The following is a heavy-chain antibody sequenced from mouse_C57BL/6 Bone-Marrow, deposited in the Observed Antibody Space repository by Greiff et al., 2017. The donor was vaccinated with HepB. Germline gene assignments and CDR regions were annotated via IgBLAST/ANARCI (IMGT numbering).Heavy chain of an antibody. Sequence: EVQRVESGEGLVKPGGSLKLSCAASGFTFSSYAMSWVRQTPEKRLEWVAYISSGGDYIYYADTVKGRFTISRDNARNTLYLQMSSLKSEDTAMYYCTRDRDYYGSSYYWYFDVWGTGTTVTVSS. D-gene: IGHD1-1*01. CDR2: ISSGGDYI. CDR1: GFTFSSYA. V-gene: IGHV5-9-1*02. J-gene: IGHJ1*03. CDR3: TRDRDYYGSSYYWYFDV.